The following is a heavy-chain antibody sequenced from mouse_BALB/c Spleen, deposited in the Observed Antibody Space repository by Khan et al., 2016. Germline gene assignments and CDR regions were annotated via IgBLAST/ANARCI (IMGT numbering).Heavy chain of an antibody. V-gene: IGHV1-7*01. D-gene: IGHD3-2*01. CDR2: INPSTGYT. CDR3: ASLDSSGYYAMDY. J-gene: IGHJ4*01. Sequence: QVQLQQSGAELAKPGASVKMSCKASGYTFTSYWMHWVKQRPGQGLEWIGYINPSTGYTEYNQKFKDKATLTADKSSSTAYMQLSSLTSEDSAVXYCASLDSSGYYAMDYWGQGTSVTVSS. CDR1: GYTFTSYW.